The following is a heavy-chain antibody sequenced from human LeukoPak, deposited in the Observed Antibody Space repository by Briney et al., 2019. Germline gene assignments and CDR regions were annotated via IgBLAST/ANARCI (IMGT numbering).Heavy chain of an antibody. D-gene: IGHD5-24*01. CDR1: GFSLINCD. CDR3: ARNRVGFYYADAFDM. V-gene: IGHV3-30*02. J-gene: IGHJ3*02. Sequence: GGSLRLSCAPSGFSLINCDMHWVRQTPGKGLEWVAFIHYDGSEKYYADSLKGRFTISRDNSKNTLYLQINSLRGEDTAVYYCARNRVGFYYADAFDMWGQGTMVTVSS. CDR2: IHYDGSEK.